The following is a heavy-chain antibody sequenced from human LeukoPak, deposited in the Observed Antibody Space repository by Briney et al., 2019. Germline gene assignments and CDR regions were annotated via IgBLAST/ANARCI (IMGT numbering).Heavy chain of an antibody. CDR3: AREGDYDFWSGYSTGYYYYMDV. Sequence: GGSLRLSCAASGFTFSSYAMHWVRQAPGKGLEWVAVISYDGSNKYYADSVKGRFTISRDNSKNTLYLQMNSLRAEDTAVYYCAREGDYDFWSGYSTGYYYYMDVWGKGTTVTVSS. D-gene: IGHD3-3*01. CDR2: ISYDGSNK. J-gene: IGHJ6*03. V-gene: IGHV3-30-3*01. CDR1: GFTFSSYA.